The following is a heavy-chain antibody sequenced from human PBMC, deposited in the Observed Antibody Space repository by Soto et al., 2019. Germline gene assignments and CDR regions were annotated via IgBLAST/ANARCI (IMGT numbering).Heavy chain of an antibody. CDR2: INNDGSTI. CDR3: VRPTSEVDAFDI. CDR1: GFPFSNSW. Sequence: PGGSLTLSCVASGFPFSNSWMHWVRQAPGKGLVWVSRINNDGSTIHYTDSVKGRFTISRDNAKNTLYLQMHSLRAEDTAVYYCVRPTSEVDAFDIWGQGTMVTVSS. J-gene: IGHJ3*02. V-gene: IGHV3-74*01.